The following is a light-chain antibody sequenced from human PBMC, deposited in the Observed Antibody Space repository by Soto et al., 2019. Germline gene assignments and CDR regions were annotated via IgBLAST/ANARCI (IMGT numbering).Light chain of an antibody. Sequence: QSALTQPASVSGSPGRSVTISCTGTSSDVGDFNSVSWYQHLTGRAPKLIIYDVTNRPSGISYRFSASKSGRTASLTISGLQAEDEADYYCSSYSSSTTHVVFGGGTKLTVL. CDR1: SSDVGDFNS. J-gene: IGLJ2*01. CDR3: SSYSSSTTHVV. V-gene: IGLV2-14*03. CDR2: DVT.